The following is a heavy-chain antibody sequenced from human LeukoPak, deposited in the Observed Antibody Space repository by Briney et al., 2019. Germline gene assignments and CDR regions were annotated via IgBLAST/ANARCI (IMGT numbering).Heavy chain of an antibody. CDR3: ARALSGWDAFDI. J-gene: IGHJ3*02. D-gene: IGHD3-3*01. CDR2: IRNDGTIK. Sequence: GGSLRLSCAASGFTFSTYGMHWVRQAPGKGLEWVAFIRNDGTIKYYADSVKGRFTISRDNSKNTLYLQMNSLRAEDTAVYYCARALSGWDAFDIWGQGTMVTVSS. CDR1: GFTFSTYG. V-gene: IGHV3-30*02.